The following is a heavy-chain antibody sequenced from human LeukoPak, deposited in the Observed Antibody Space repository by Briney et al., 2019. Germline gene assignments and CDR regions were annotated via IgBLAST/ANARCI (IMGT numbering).Heavy chain of an antibody. CDR2: ISGRDGNT. J-gene: IGHJ4*02. D-gene: IGHD6-19*01. Sequence: PGGSLRLSCAASGFTFSSYAMSWVRQAPGKGLEWVSAISGRDGNTYYADSVKGRFTISRDNSKNTLYLQMISLRAEDTAIYFCTRDRIVMSGFFDCWGQGTLVTVSS. CDR1: GFTFSSYA. V-gene: IGHV3-23*01. CDR3: TRDRIVMSGFFDC.